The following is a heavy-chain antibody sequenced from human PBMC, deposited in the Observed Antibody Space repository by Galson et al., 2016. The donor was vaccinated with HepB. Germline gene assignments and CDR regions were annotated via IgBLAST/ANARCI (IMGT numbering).Heavy chain of an antibody. Sequence: SLRLSCAASGFTFSNYAMSWVRQAPGKGLEWVSVISGSGANTHYADSVKGRFTISRDHSKNTLYLQENSLRAEDPAVYYCAKELTPRYLYCLLLPFDHWGQGTLVAVSS. CDR1: GFTFSNYA. V-gene: IGHV3-23*01. D-gene: IGHD3-9*01. J-gene: IGHJ4*02. CDR2: ISGSGANT. CDR3: AKELTPRYLYCLLLPFDH.